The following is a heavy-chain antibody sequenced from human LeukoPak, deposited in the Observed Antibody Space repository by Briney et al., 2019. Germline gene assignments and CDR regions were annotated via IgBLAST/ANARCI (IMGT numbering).Heavy chain of an antibody. J-gene: IGHJ4*02. V-gene: IGHV5-10-1*01. CDR3: ARGVDTAMATRYDY. CDR2: IDPSDSYT. Sequence: GESLQISCQCSGYIFTSYWISWVRQLPGKGLEWMGRIDPSDSYTNYSPSFQGHVTISADKSISTAYLQWSSLKASDTAMYYCARGVDTAMATRYDYWGQGTLVTVSS. CDR1: GYIFTSYW. D-gene: IGHD5-18*01.